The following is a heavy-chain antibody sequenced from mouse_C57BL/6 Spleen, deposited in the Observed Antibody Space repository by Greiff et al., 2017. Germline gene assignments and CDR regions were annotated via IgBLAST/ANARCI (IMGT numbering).Heavy chain of an antibody. CDR3: ARRGPFITTVVPLDY. D-gene: IGHD1-1*01. V-gene: IGHV1-55*01. CDR2: IYPGSGST. CDR1: GYTFTSYW. Sequence: QVQLQQPGAELVKPGASVKMSCKASGYTFTSYWITWVKQRPGQGLEWIGDIYPGSGSTNYNEKFKSKATLTVDTSSSTAYMQLSSLTSEDSAVYYCARRGPFITTVVPLDYWGQGTTLTVSS. J-gene: IGHJ2*01.